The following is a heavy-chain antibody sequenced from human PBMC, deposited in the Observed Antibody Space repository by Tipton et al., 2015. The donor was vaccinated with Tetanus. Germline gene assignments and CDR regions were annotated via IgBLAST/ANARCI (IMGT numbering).Heavy chain of an antibody. CDR2: IFYSGNS. CDR3: ARGLIDDFLGSRIYFDS. J-gene: IGHJ4*02. Sequence: TLSLTCNVSGGPMNSDYWSWIRQPPGKALEWIGDIFYSGNSISNPSFRSRVTMSVDTSRTLFSLTLIAVTAADTAVYFCARGLIDDFLGSRIYFDSWGPGTLVTVSS. CDR1: GGPMNSDY. D-gene: IGHD2-8*01. V-gene: IGHV4-59*01.